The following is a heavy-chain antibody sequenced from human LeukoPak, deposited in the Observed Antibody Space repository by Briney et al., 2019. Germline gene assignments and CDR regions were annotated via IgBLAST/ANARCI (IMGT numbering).Heavy chain of an antibody. CDR1: GFTFSSYW. V-gene: IGHV3-7*01. D-gene: IGHD3-3*01. CDR3: AREGSYYDFWSEAYFQH. Sequence: PGGSLRLSCAASGFTFSSYWMTWVRQAPGKGLEWVANIKEDGGEGYYVDSVKGRFTISRDNAKNSLYLQMNSLRAEDTAVYYCAREGSYYDFWSEAYFQHWGQGTLVTVSS. CDR2: IKEDGGEG. J-gene: IGHJ1*01.